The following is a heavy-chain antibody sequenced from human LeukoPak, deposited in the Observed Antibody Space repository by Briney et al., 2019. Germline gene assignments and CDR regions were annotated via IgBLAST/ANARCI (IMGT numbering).Heavy chain of an antibody. D-gene: IGHD6-13*01. V-gene: IGHV3-23*01. Sequence: PGGSLRLSCAASGFTFSSYDMSWVRQAPGKGLEWVSAISGSGGSTYYADSVKGRFTISSDNSKNTLYLQMNSLRAKDTAISYCAKDNVGGGSSRSDPYYSHGMVVWGPGATVTVSS. J-gene: IGHJ6*01. CDR3: AKDNVGGGSSRSDPYYSHGMVV. CDR2: ISGSGGST. CDR1: GFTFSSYD.